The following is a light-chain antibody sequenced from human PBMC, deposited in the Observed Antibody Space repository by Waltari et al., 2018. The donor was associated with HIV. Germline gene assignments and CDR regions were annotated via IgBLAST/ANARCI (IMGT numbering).Light chain of an antibody. J-gene: IGLJ1*01. CDR2: GNS. Sequence: QSVLPQPPSVSGAPGQRVTIPCTGSSSNIGAGYDVHWYQQLPGTAPKLLIYGNSNRPSGVPDRFSGSKSGTSASLAITGLQAEDEADYYCQSYDSSLEVFGTGTKVTVL. V-gene: IGLV1-40*01. CDR3: QSYDSSLEV. CDR1: SSNIGAGYD.